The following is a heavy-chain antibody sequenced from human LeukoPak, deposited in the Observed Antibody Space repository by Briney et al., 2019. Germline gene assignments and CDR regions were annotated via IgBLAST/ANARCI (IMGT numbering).Heavy chain of an antibody. CDR3: VRVIVHKTIFGVVTRYYYYYMDV. V-gene: IGHV4-59*01. D-gene: IGHD3-3*01. J-gene: IGHJ6*03. CDR1: GGSISSYY. Sequence: PSETLSLTRTVSGGSISSYYWSWIRQPPGKGLEWIGYIYYSGSTNYNPSLKSRVTISVDTSKNQFSLKLSSVTAADTAVYYCVRVIVHKTIFGVVTRYYYYYMDVWGKGTTVTVSS. CDR2: IYYSGST.